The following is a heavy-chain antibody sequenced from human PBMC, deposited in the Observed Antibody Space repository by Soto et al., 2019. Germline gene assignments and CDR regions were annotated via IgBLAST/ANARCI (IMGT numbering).Heavy chain of an antibody. CDR1: GLTLSSYG. D-gene: IGHD3-10*01. Sequence: QVQLVESGGGVVQPGRPLRLSCAASGLTLSSYGRNWVRQAPGKGLEWVEMISNDGIEEYYADSVKGRFTISRDNYKNAAYLQMNSLRAEDRALYYCAKQESDGTDHFDYWGQGTLVTVCS. V-gene: IGHV3-30*18. J-gene: IGHJ4*02. CDR3: AKQESDGTDHFDY. CDR2: ISNDGIEE.